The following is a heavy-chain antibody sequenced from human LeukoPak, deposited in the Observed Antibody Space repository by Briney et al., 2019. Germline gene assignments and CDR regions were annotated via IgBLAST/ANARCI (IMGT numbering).Heavy chain of an antibody. Sequence: TSQTLSLTCTVSGGSISSGDYYWSWIRQPPGKGLEWIGYIYYSGNTFHYNPSLKSRVSISVDTSKNQFSLRLSSVTAVDTAVYYCASTNCSSASCYGANWFDPWGQGTLVTVSS. CDR3: ASTNCSSASCYGANWFDP. D-gene: IGHD2-2*01. J-gene: IGHJ5*02. CDR2: IYYSGNT. CDR1: GGSISSGDYY. V-gene: IGHV4-30-4*08.